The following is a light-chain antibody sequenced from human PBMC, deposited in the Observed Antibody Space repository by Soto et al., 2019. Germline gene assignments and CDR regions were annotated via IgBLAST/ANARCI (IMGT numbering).Light chain of an antibody. CDR2: EVS. CDR1: SSDVGGYNY. V-gene: IGLV2-14*03. J-gene: IGLJ3*02. Sequence: QSVLTQPASVSGSPGQSITISCTGTSSDVGGYNYVSWFQQHPGKAPKLKIYEVSNRPSGVSNRFSGSKSGYTASLTISELQAEDEADYCCTSFTSSNTWVFGGGTKVTVL. CDR3: TSFTSSNTWV.